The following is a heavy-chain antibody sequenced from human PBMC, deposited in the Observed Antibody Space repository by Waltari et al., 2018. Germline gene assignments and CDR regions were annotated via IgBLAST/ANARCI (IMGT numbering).Heavy chain of an antibody. CDR1: GGSFSGYY. CDR2: INHSGST. Sequence: QVQLQQWGAGLLKPSETLSLTCAVYGGSFSGYYWSWTRQPPGKGLEWIGEINHSGSTNYNPSLKSRVTISVDTSKNQFSLKLSSVTAADTAVYYCARGRKREGIDLWGRGTLVTVSS. CDR3: ARGRKREGIDL. V-gene: IGHV4-34*01. J-gene: IGHJ2*01.